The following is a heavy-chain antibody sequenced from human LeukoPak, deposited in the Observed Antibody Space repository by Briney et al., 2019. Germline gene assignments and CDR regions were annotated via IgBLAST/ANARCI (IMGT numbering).Heavy chain of an antibody. V-gene: IGHV3-30*03. CDR1: GFTFSSYG. J-gene: IGHJ4*02. Sequence: GRSLRLSCAASGFTFSSYGMHWVRQAPGKGLEWVAVISYGGNNEYYADSVKGRFTISRDNSKNTVYLQMNSLRTEDTAMYYCARGYGVPPKVGYWGQGTLVTVSS. CDR3: ARGYGVPPKVGY. CDR2: ISYGGNNE. D-gene: IGHD4-17*01.